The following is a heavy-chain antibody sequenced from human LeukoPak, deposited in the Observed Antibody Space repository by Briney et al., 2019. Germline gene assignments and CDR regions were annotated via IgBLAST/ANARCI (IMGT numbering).Heavy chain of an antibody. V-gene: IGHV4-39*07. J-gene: IGHJ3*02. CDR2: IYYSGST. CDR1: GGSISSSSYY. D-gene: IGHD2-2*01. CDR3: YIVVVPAAGAFDI. Sequence: PSETLSLTCTVSGGSISSSSYYWGWIRQPPGKGLEWIGSIYYSGSTYYNPSLKSRVTISVDTSKNQFSLKLSSVTAADTAVYYCYIVVVPAAGAFDIWGQGTMVTVSS.